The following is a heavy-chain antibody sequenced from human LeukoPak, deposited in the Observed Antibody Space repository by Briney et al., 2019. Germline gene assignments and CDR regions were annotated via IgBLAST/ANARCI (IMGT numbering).Heavy chain of an antibody. CDR2: IYPGDSNT. CDR1: GYIFISYW. CDR3: ARSRVAGRRDFDY. Sequence: GESLKISCKGSGYIFISYWIGWVRQMPGKGLEWMGIIYPGDSNTRYSPSFQGQVTLSADKSISTAYLHWTSLKVSDTAMYYCARSRVAGRRDFDYWGQGTLVTVSS. J-gene: IGHJ4*02. V-gene: IGHV5-51*01. D-gene: IGHD6-19*01.